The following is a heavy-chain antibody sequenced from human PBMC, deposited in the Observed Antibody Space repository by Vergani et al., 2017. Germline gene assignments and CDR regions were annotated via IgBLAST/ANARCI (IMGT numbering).Heavy chain of an antibody. Sequence: EVQLVESGGGLVQPGRSLRLSCTASGFTFGDSALNWFRPAPGKGLGWVGCMRSKAYGGTTQYAASVKDRFTIARDDSKSIAYLQMNSLKTEDTAVYYCTRGIRYNWNSYYFDYWGQGTLVTVSS. D-gene: IGHD1-7*01. CDR2: MRSKAYGGTT. CDR3: TRGIRYNWNSYYFDY. CDR1: GFTFGDSA. V-gene: IGHV3-49*03. J-gene: IGHJ4*02.